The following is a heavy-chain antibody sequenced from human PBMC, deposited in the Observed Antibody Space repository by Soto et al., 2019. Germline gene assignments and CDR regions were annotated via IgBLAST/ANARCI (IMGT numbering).Heavy chain of an antibody. CDR1: GYSFTSYW. CDR2: IYPGDSDT. CDR3: ARHSVIAAAGTVAVAGLYFEY. Sequence: GESLKISCKGSGYSFTSYWIGWVRQMPGKGLEWMGIIYPGDSDTRYSPSFQGQVTISADKSISTAYLQWSSLKASDTAMYYCARHSVIAAAGTVAVAGLYFEYWGQGTLVTVSS. J-gene: IGHJ4*02. V-gene: IGHV5-51*01. D-gene: IGHD6-13*01.